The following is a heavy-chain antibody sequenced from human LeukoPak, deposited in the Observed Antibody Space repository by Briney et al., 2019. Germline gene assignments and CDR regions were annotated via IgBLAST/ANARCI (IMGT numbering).Heavy chain of an antibody. D-gene: IGHD6-19*01. V-gene: IGHV3-23*01. J-gene: IGHJ4*02. CDR1: GFTFSSYA. CDR3: AKDQGYSSGWYDNTPLDY. CDR2: ISGSGGSI. Sequence: PGGSLRLSCAASGFTFSSYAMSWVRQAPEKGLEWVSAISGSGGSIYYADSVKGRFTISRDNSKNTLYLQMNSLRAEDTAVYYCAKDQGYSSGWYDNTPLDYWGQGTLVTVSS.